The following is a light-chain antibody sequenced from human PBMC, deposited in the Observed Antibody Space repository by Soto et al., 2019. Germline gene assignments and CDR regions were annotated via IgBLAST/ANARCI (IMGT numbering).Light chain of an antibody. CDR1: QSISSY. CDR2: AAS. V-gene: IGKV1-39*01. Sequence: DIQMTQSPSSLSASVGDRVTITCRASQSISSYLNWYQQKPGKAPKLLIYAASSLQSGVPSRFSGSGSETDFSLTISSLQIEDFALYYCQQSNNWPPLTFGGGTKVDIK. CDR3: QQSNNWPPLT. J-gene: IGKJ4*01.